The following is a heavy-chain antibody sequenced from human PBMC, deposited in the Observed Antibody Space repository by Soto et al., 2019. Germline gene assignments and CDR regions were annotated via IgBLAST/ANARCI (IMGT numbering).Heavy chain of an antibody. CDR3: ARDAVIDYYDSSGPNWFDP. CDR2: ISAYNGNT. D-gene: IGHD3-22*01. CDR1: GYTFTSYG. Sequence: ASVKVSCKASGYTFTSYGISWVRQAPGQGLEWMGWISAYNGNTNYAQKLQGRVTMTTDTSTSTAYMELRSLRSDDTAVYYCARDAVIDYYDSSGPNWFDPWGQGTLVTVSS. J-gene: IGHJ5*02. V-gene: IGHV1-18*01.